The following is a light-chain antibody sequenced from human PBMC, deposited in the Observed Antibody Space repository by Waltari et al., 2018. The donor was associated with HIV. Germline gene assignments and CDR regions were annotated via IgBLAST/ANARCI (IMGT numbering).Light chain of an antibody. CDR2: DAS. V-gene: IGKV3-11*01. CDR1: QSVSNY. J-gene: IGKJ4*01. Sequence: EIVLTQSPATLSLSPGERATLSCRASQSVSNYLAWYQQKPGQPPRLLIYDASNRATGIPVRFSGSGSGTDFTLTISSLEPEDSAVYYCQQRSNWPPLTFGGGTKVEI. CDR3: QQRSNWPPLT.